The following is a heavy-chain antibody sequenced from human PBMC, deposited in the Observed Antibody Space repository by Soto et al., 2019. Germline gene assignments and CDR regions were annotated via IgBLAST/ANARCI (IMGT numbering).Heavy chain of an antibody. CDR2: ISYDGSNK. V-gene: IGHV3-30*03. CDR3: AREGVTMVRGVDYYYYGMDV. CDR1: GFTFSSYG. D-gene: IGHD3-10*01. Sequence: GGSLRLSCAASGFTFSSYGMHWVRQAPGKGLEWVAVISYDGSNKYYADSVKGRFTISRDNSKNTLYLQMNSLRAEDTAVYYCAREGVTMVRGVDYYYYGMDVWGQGTKVTVSS. J-gene: IGHJ6*02.